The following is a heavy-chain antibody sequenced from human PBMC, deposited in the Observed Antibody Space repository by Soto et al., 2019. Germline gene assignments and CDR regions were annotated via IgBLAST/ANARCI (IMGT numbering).Heavy chain of an antibody. CDR2: INPNGGNT. V-gene: IGHV1-8*02. J-gene: IGHJ3*02. Sequence: ASVKVSCKTSGDRFNDYFIHWVRQAPGQGLEWMGWINPNGGNTGYAQKFQGRVTMTRNTSISTAYMELSSLRSEDTAVYYCARGRRYYDYIWGSFQKEGGDAFDIWGQGTMVTVSS. CDR3: ARGRRYYDYIWGSFQKEGGDAFDI. CDR1: GDRFNDYF. D-gene: IGHD3-16*01.